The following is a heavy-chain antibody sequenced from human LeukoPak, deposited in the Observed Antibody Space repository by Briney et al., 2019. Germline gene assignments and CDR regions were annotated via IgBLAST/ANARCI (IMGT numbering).Heavy chain of an antibody. V-gene: IGHV3-23*01. CDR3: AKGRKSGSPTSDFDY. CDR2: ISGSGGST. D-gene: IGHD1-26*01. J-gene: IGHJ4*02. CDR1: GFTFSSYA. Sequence: GGSLRLSCAASGFTFSSYAMSWVRQAPGKGLEWVSSISGSGGSTYYADSVKGRFTISIDNSKNTLYLQMNSLRAEDTAVYYCAKGRKSGSPTSDFDYWGQGTLVTVSS.